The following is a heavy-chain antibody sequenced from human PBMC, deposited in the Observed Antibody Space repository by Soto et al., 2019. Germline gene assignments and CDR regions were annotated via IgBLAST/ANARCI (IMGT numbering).Heavy chain of an antibody. CDR2: NR. CDR1: GYTFTNYR. CDR3: ARDRLPLGELSPGEY. Sequence: ASVKVSCKASGYTFTNYRISWVRQAPGQGLEWMGYNRNYAQKLQGRVTMTTDTATSTAYMELRSLRSDDTAVYYCARDRLPLGELSPGEYWGQGTVVT. D-gene: IGHD3-16*02. J-gene: IGHJ4*02. V-gene: IGHV1-18*01.